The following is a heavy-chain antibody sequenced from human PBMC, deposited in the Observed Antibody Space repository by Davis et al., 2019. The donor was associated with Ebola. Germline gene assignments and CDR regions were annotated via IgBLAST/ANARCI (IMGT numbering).Heavy chain of an antibody. V-gene: IGHV3-30-3*01. CDR1: GFTFSSYA. CDR2: ISYDGSNK. Sequence: GESLKISCAASGFTFSSYAMHWVRQAPGKGLEWVAVISYDGSNKYYADSVKGRFTISRDNSKNTLYLQMNSLRAEDTAVYYCARDQLFKAAGYYYYYMDVWGKGTTVTVSS. D-gene: IGHD6-13*01. CDR3: ARDQLFKAAGYYYYYMDV. J-gene: IGHJ6*03.